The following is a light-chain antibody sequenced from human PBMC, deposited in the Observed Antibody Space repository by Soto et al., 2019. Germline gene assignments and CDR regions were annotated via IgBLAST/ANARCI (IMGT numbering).Light chain of an antibody. J-gene: IGLJ1*01. CDR1: ISDIGGYNY. CDR2: EVS. V-gene: IGLV2-8*01. Sequence: QSVLTHPPSAAGSPGQSVTISCTGTISDIGGYNYVSWYQQHPGKAPKLMIYEVSERPSGVPDRFSGSKSSNTASLTVSGLQAEDEADYYCSSYAGSNNFVFGTGTKV. CDR3: SSYAGSNNFV.